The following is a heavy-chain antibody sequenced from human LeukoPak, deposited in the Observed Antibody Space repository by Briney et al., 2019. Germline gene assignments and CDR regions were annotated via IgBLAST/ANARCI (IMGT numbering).Heavy chain of an antibody. CDR3: ARLRNWAWDFDS. Sequence: PSETLSLTCTVSGGSISSYYWSWIRQPPGKGLEWIGYISYSGNTNYNPSLKSRVTISADTSKNQFSLKMSSVTAADTAVYLCARLRNWAWDFDSWGQGTLVTV. D-gene: IGHD7-27*01. CDR1: GGSISSYY. J-gene: IGHJ4*02. V-gene: IGHV4-59*01. CDR2: ISYSGNT.